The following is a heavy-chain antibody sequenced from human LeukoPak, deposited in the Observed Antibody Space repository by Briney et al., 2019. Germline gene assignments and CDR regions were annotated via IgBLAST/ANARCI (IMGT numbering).Heavy chain of an antibody. CDR1: GASINNNF. CDR2: IYTGGSA. CDR3: ARHRDYYDT. Sequence: SETLSLTCTVSGASINNNFWTWVRQPPGKGLEWIGYIYTGGSAKYNPSLKSRVIISGDTSKNQISLNLTSVTAADTAVYFCARHRDYYDTWGHGTLVTVSS. V-gene: IGHV4-59*08. D-gene: IGHD3-22*01. J-gene: IGHJ4*01.